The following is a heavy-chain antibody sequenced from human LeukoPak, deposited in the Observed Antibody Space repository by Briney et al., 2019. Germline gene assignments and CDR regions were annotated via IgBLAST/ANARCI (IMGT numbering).Heavy chain of an antibody. V-gene: IGHV3-30-3*01. CDR2: ISYDGSNK. J-gene: IGHJ4*02. CDR1: GFTFSSYA. D-gene: IGHD6-19*01. CDR3: ARDMAGYFDY. Sequence: GGSLRLSCAASGFTFSSYAMHWVRQAPGKGLEWVAVISYDGSNKYYADSVKGRFTISRDNSKNTLYLQMNSLRAEDTAVYYCARDMAGYFDYWGQGTLVTVSS.